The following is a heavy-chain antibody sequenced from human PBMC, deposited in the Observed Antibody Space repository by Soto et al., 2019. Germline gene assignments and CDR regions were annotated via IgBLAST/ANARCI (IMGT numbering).Heavy chain of an antibody. J-gene: IGHJ4*02. V-gene: IGHV4-61*01. CDR1: RGSVSSQTHF. Sequence: QVQLQESGPGLLKPSETLTLTCTVTRGSVSSQTHFWTWIRQPPGKGLEWIGYKYYSGISNYNPSLQSRVTISVDTSKNQFSLSLTSVTAADTSVYYCVREDMSGTYYFDAWGQGALVTVSS. CDR3: VREDMSGTYYFDA. D-gene: IGHD1-26*01. CDR2: KYYSGIS.